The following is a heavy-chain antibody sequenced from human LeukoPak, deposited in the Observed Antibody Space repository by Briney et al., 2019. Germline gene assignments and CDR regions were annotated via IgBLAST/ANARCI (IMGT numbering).Heavy chain of an antibody. CDR3: AGEGSTSWPDY. CDR2: INPNSDDT. D-gene: IGHD2-2*01. Sequence: ASVKVSRKASGYSFTGYYMHWVRQAPGQGLEWMGWINPNSDDTKYAQKFQGRVTMTRDTSISTVYMELRGLTSDDTAVYYCAGEGSTSWPDYWDQGTLVTVSS. J-gene: IGHJ4*02. V-gene: IGHV1-2*02. CDR1: GYSFTGYY.